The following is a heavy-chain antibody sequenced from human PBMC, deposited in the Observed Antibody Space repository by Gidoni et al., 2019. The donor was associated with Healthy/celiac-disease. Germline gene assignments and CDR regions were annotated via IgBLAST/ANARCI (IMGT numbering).Heavy chain of an antibody. D-gene: IGHD6-13*01. CDR1: GFTVSSNY. CDR2: IYSGGST. J-gene: IGHJ4*02. Sequence: VQLVESGGGLIQPGGSLRLSCAASGFTVSSNYMSSVRQAPGKGLEWVSGIYSGGSTYYADAVTSRFTISRDNYKNTLYLQMNSLRAEDTAVYYCATHVSIAAAGPGYFDYWGQGTLVTVSS. CDR3: ATHVSIAAAGPGYFDY. V-gene: IGHV3-53*01.